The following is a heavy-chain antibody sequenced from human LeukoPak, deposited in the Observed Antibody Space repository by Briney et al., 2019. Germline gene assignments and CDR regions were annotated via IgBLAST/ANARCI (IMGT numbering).Heavy chain of an antibody. J-gene: IGHJ4*02. CDR1: GFTFSNAW. CDR3: TTDGGYSSGWYFDY. D-gene: IGHD6-19*01. V-gene: IGHV3-15*01. CDR2: IKSKTDGGTT. Sequence: PGGSLRLSCAASGFTFSNAWMSWVRQAPGKGLEWVGRIKSKTDGGTTDYAAPVKGRFTISRDDSKNTLYLQMNSPKTEDTAVYYCTTDGGYSSGWYFDYWGQGTLVTVSS.